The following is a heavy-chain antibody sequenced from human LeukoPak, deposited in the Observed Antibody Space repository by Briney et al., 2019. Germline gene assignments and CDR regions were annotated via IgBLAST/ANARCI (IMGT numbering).Heavy chain of an antibody. CDR1: GASITSSSDY. J-gene: IGHJ6*03. V-gene: IGHV4-39*01. CDR3: ARGLSGYDSYYYYYYMDV. Sequence: PSETLSLTCAVSGASITSSSDYWGWIRQPPGKGLEWVGSINYSGRANYNPSLKSGVTISIDTSKNQFSLKLTSVTAADTALYYCARGLSGYDSYYYYYYMDVWGKGTTVTVSS. CDR2: INYSGRA. D-gene: IGHD5-12*01.